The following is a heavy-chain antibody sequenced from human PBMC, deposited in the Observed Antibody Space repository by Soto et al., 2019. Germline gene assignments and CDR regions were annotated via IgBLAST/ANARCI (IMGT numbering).Heavy chain of an antibody. CDR1: GFTFSSYA. Sequence: EVQLLESGGGLVQPGGSLRLSCAASGFTFSSYAMSWVRQAPGKGLEWVSAISGSGGSTYYADSVQGRFTISRDNSKNTPYLQMSSLRAEDTAVYYCAKVHPGHIVVVVAATPEFDYWGQGTLVTVS. V-gene: IGHV3-23*01. D-gene: IGHD2-15*01. CDR2: ISGSGGST. J-gene: IGHJ4*02. CDR3: AKVHPGHIVVVVAATPEFDY.